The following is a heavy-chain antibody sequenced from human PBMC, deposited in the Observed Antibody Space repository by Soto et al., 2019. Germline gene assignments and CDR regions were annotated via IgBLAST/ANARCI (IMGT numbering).Heavy chain of an antibody. CDR3: ATTQGRYGSGSYHYFDY. V-gene: IGHV3-30*03. D-gene: IGHD3-10*01. Sequence: GWSLRLSFAASGFTFSSYGMHLVRQAPGKGLEWVAVISYDGSNKYYADSVKGRFTISRDNSKNTLYLQMNSLRAEDTAVYYCATTQGRYGSGSYHYFDYWGQGTLVTVSS. CDR2: ISYDGSNK. J-gene: IGHJ4*02. CDR1: GFTFSSYG.